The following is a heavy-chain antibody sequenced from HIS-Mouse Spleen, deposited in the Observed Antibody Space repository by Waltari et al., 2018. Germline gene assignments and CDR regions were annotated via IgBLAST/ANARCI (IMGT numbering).Heavy chain of an antibody. CDR2: MYYSGST. CDR3: AREAMENAFDI. J-gene: IGHJ3*02. CDR1: GGPISSSSYY. V-gene: IGHV4-39*07. D-gene: IGHD5-18*01. Sequence: QLQLQESGPGLVKPSETLSLTCTVSGGPISSSSYYWGWIRQPPGKGLEWIGSMYYSGSTYYNPSLKSRVTISVDTSKNQFSLKLSSVTAADTAVYYCAREAMENAFDIWGQGTMVTVSS.